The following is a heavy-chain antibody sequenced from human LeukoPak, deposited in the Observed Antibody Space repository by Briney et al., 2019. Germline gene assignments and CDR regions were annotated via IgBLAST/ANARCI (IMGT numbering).Heavy chain of an antibody. V-gene: IGHV3-30-3*01. Sequence: QPGRSLRLSCAASGFTFSGYAMHWVRQAPGKGLKWVTVISYDGTNKYYADSVKGRFTISRDNSKSTLYVQMNSLRPEDTAVYYCARTAGDDSSGYYFDYWGQGTLVTVSS. CDR2: ISYDGTNK. CDR3: ARTAGDDSSGYYFDY. CDR1: GFTFSGYA. J-gene: IGHJ4*02. D-gene: IGHD3-22*01.